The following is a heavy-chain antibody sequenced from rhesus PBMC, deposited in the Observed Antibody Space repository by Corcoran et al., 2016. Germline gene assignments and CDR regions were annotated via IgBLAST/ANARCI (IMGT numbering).Heavy chain of an antibody. J-gene: IGHJ5-2*02. CDR2: INCKSART. CDR3: ARDTGYGSSTNSWDV. Sequence: QVQLQESGPGLVKPSETLSLTCAVSGGSISDYYYWNWVRQPPGKGLEWIGNINCKSARTYYNPHRKSQVTTAKDKSKNRFFLKLSSLTAADTAVYYCARDTGYGSSTNSWDVWGRGVLVTVSS. CDR1: GGSISDYYY. D-gene: IGHD4-29*01. V-gene: IGHV4S9*01.